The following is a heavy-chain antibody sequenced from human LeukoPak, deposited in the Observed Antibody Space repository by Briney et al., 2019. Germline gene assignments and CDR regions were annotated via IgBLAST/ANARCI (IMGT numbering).Heavy chain of an antibody. V-gene: IGHV4-34*01. Sequence: PSETLSLTCAVYGGSFSGYYWNWIRQPPGKGLEWIGEINHSGSTNYNPSLKSQVTISVDTSKNQFSLKLSSVTAADTAVYYCARGGGYYDYVWGSYRHLDYWGQGTLVTVSS. CDR1: GGSFSGYY. CDR3: ARGGGYYDYVWGSYRHLDY. D-gene: IGHD3-16*02. J-gene: IGHJ4*02. CDR2: INHSGST.